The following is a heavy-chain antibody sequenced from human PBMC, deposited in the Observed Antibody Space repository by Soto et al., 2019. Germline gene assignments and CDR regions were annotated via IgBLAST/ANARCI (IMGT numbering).Heavy chain of an antibody. D-gene: IGHD2-2*01. Sequence: ASVKVSCKVSGYTLTELSMHWVRQAPGKGLEWMGGFDPEDGETIYAQKFQGRVTMTEDTSTDTAYMELSSLRSEDTAVYYCATGLLGYCSSTSCYASYFDYWGQGTLVTVS. V-gene: IGHV1-24*01. CDR1: GYTLTELS. CDR2: FDPEDGET. J-gene: IGHJ4*02. CDR3: ATGLLGYCSSTSCYASYFDY.